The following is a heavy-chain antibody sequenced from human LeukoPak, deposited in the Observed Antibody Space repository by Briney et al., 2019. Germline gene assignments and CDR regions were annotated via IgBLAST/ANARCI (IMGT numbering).Heavy chain of an antibody. CDR1: GFTFSSYG. Sequence: PGGSLRLSCAASGFTFSSYGMYWVRQAPGKGLEWVAVIWYDGSNKYYADSVKGRFTISRDNSKNALYLQMNSLRAEDTAVYYCARGIAAAIRYWGQGTLVTVSS. J-gene: IGHJ4*02. CDR2: IWYDGSNK. CDR3: ARGIAAAIRY. D-gene: IGHD6-13*01. V-gene: IGHV3-33*01.